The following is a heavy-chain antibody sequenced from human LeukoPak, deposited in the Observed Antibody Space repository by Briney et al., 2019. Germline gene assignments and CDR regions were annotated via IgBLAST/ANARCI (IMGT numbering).Heavy chain of an antibody. V-gene: IGHV4-39*01. D-gene: IGHD6-19*01. CDR2: IYYSGST. CDR1: GGSISSSSFY. Sequence: PSETLSLTCTVSGGSISSSSFYWGWIRQPPGKGLEWIGSIYYSGSTYYNPSLKSRVTISVDTSKNQFSLKLSSVTAADTAVYYCARRRGIAVAVYYFDYWGQGTLVTVSS. CDR3: ARRRGIAVAVYYFDY. J-gene: IGHJ4*02.